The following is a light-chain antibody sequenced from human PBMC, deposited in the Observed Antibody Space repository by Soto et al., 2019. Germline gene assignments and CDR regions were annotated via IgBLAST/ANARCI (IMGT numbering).Light chain of an antibody. CDR2: AAS. Sequence: DIQMTQSPSSLSASVGDRVTITCRASQSIARYLNWYQQKPGKAPKLLIYAASSLQSGVPSRFSGSGSGTDFTLTISSLLPEDFVTYYCQQSYSASFGGGTKVEIK. J-gene: IGKJ4*01. CDR1: QSIARY. CDR3: QQSYSAS. V-gene: IGKV1-39*01.